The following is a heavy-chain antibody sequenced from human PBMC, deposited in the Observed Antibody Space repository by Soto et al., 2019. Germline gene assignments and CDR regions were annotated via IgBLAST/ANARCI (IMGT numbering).Heavy chain of an antibody. Sequence: GGSLRLSCAASGFTFSSYAMSWVRQAPGKGLEWVSAISGSGGSTYYADSVKGRFTISRDNSKNTPYLQMNSLRAEDTAVYYCAKDRSRSSRPLYFGYWGQGNLVTVSS. CDR2: ISGSGGST. CDR3: AKDRSRSSRPLYFGY. D-gene: IGHD6-13*01. J-gene: IGHJ4*02. V-gene: IGHV3-23*01. CDR1: GFTFSSYA.